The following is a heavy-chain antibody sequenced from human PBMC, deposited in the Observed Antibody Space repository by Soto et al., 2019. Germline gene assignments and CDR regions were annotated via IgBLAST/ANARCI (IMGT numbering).Heavy chain of an antibody. CDR1: GFTFSSYA. Sequence: GGSLRLSCAASGFTFSSYAMSLVRQAQGKGLEWVSAISGSGVSTYYADSVKGRFTISRDNSKNTLYLQMNSLRAEDTAVYYCAKSPGMYYYDSSGYYHYDYWGQGTLVTVSS. D-gene: IGHD3-22*01. V-gene: IGHV3-23*01. CDR3: AKSPGMYYYDSSGYYHYDY. CDR2: ISGSGVST. J-gene: IGHJ4*02.